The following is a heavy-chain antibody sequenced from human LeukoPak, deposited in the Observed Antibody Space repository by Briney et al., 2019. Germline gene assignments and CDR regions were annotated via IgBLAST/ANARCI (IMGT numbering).Heavy chain of an antibody. CDR2: VTGNGDTT. Sequence: PGGSLRLSCAASGFTFRNYAMTWVRQAPGKGLEWVSVVTGNGDTTYYADSLKGRFTISRDNSTNTLYLHMNTQRAEDTGVYHCARNAADCTTSACYAPWGQGTLATVSS. D-gene: IGHD2-8*01. CDR3: ARNAADCTTSACYAP. J-gene: IGHJ5*02. CDR1: GFTFRNYA. V-gene: IGHV3-23*01.